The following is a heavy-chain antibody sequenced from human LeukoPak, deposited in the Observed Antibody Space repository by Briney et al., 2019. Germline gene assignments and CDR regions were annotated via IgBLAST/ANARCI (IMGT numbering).Heavy chain of an antibody. CDR2: ISGSGGTT. CDR3: AKDTPNYGDYVLGAFDI. V-gene: IGHV3-23*01. D-gene: IGHD4-17*01. CDR1: GFTFSSYV. Sequence: PGGSLRLSCAASGFTFSSYVMSWVRQAPGKGLEWVSGISGSGGTTNYADSVKGRFTISRDNSKNTVYLQMNSLRAEDTAFYYCAKDTPNYGDYVLGAFDIWGQGTMVTVSS. J-gene: IGHJ3*02.